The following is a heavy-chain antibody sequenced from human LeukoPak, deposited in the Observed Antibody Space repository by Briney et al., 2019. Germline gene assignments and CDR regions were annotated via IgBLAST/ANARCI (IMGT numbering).Heavy chain of an antibody. D-gene: IGHD2-15*01. CDR2: ISAYNGNT. Sequence: ASVTVSCKASGYTFTNYDISWVRQAPGQGLEWMGWISAYNGNTNYAQKLQGRVTMTTDTSTSTAYMELRSLRSDDTAVYYCALNRGAHLRPPFDDWGPGTLVTVSS. CDR1: GYTFTNYD. V-gene: IGHV1-18*01. J-gene: IGHJ4*02. CDR3: ALNRGAHLRPPFDD.